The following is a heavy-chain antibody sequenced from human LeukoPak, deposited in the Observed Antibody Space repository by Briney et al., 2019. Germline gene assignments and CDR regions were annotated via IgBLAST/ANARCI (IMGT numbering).Heavy chain of an antibody. V-gene: IGHV3-30*02. D-gene: IGHD4-17*01. J-gene: IGHJ4*02. CDR2: IRYHGRDK. CDR3: ANSPYGDWSFDF. CDR1: GFTFSSYG. Sequence: GGSLRLXCAASGFTFSSYGMQWVRQAPGEGLEWVAFIRYHGRDKYYGDSVKGRFTISRDNSRNTLYLQMDSLRGEDTAVYYCANSPYGDWSFDFWGQGTLVTVSS.